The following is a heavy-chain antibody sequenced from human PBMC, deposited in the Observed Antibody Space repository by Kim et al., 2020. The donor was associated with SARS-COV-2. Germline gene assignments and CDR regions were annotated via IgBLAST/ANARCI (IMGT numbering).Heavy chain of an antibody. Sequence: GGSLRLSCAASGLSFSDSYMNWVRQAPGKGLEWLSFISTRGESIFYASSVEGRFTLSRDNAKNSLSLQMNYLRDEDQAVYYCARSGNGYNAFGIWGQGVLVTVSS. CDR2: ISTRGESI. CDR1: GLSFSDSY. J-gene: IGHJ4*02. V-gene: IGHV3-11*01. D-gene: IGHD5-12*01. CDR3: ARSGNGYNAFGI.